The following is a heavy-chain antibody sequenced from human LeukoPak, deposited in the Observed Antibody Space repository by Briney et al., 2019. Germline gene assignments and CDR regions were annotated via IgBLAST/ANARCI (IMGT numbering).Heavy chain of an antibody. Sequence: GSLRLSCAASGFTFSSYTMNWVRQAPGKGLEWIGEINHSGSTNYNPSLKSRVTISVDTSKNQFSLKLSSVTAADTAVYYCARIGFFDWFDYWGQGTLVTVSS. CDR3: ARIGFFDWFDY. CDR2: INHSGST. CDR1: GFTFSSYT. D-gene: IGHD3-9*01. J-gene: IGHJ4*02. V-gene: IGHV4-34*01.